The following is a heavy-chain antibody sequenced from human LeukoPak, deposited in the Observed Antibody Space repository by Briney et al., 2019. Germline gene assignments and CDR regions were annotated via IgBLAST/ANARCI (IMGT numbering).Heavy chain of an antibody. CDR3: AREGNPKGLVPAAIDFRLDY. V-gene: IGHV4-34*01. CDR2: INHSGST. CDR1: GGSFSGYH. J-gene: IGHJ4*02. Sequence: SETLSLTCAVYGGSFSGYHWSWIRQPPGKGLEWIGEINHSGSTNYNPSLKSRVTISVDTSKNQFSLKLSSVTAADTAVYYCAREGNPKGLVPAAIDFRLDYWGQGTLVTVSS. D-gene: IGHD2-2*01.